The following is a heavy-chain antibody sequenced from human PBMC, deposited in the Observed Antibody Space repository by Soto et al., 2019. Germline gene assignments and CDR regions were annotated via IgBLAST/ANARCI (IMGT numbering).Heavy chain of an antibody. Sequence: RGSLTLSCAASLFTVSSTYITWVFPAPGKGLEWVSVIYSGGSTYYADSVKGRFTISRHNSKNTLYLQMNSLRAEDTAVYYCVRDAPNNWELATPHFEYWGQGSLVTGTS. J-gene: IGHJ4*02. CDR1: LFTVSSTY. V-gene: IGHV3-53*01. D-gene: IGHD1-26*01. CDR3: VRDAPNNWELATPHFEY. CDR2: IYSGGST.